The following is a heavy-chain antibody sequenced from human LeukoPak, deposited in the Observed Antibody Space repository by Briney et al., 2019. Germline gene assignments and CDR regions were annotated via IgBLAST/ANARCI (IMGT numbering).Heavy chain of an antibody. V-gene: IGHV1-18*04. D-gene: IGHD5-12*01. Sequence: ASVKVSCKASGYTFTSYGISWVRQAPGQGLEWMGWISAYNGNTNYAQKLQGRVTMTTDTSTSTAYMELRSLRSADTAVYYCARDTVDIVATISQFDYWGQGTLVTVSS. CDR3: ARDTVDIVATISQFDY. CDR1: GYTFTSYG. CDR2: ISAYNGNT. J-gene: IGHJ4*02.